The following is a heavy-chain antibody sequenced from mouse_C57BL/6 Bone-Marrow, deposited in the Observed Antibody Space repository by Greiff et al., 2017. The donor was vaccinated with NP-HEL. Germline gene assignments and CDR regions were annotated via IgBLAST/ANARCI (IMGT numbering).Heavy chain of an antibody. CDR1: GFSLTSYG. D-gene: IGHD4-1*01. V-gene: IGHV2-9*01. Sequence: QVQLKESGPGLVAPSQSLSITCTVSGFSLTSYGVDWVRQPPGKGLEWLGVIWGGGSTNYNSAHMSRLSISKDNSKSQVFLKMNSLQTDDTAMYYCAKHYGNWDGAWFAYWGQGTLVTVSA. CDR3: AKHYGNWDGAWFAY. J-gene: IGHJ3*01. CDR2: IWGGGST.